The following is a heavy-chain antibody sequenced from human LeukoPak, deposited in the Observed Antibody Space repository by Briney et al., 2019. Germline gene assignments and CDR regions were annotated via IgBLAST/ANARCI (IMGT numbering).Heavy chain of an antibody. V-gene: IGHV4-31*03. Sequence: PSKTLSLTCTVSGDSISSGGYHWTWIRQHPGKGLERIGYISYSGSTYYNPSLKSRVNISMDTSKNQFSLSLTSVTAADTAVYYCARDYGDYFRWFDPWGQGTLVTVSS. J-gene: IGHJ5*02. CDR1: GDSISSGGYH. D-gene: IGHD4-17*01. CDR2: ISYSGST. CDR3: ARDYGDYFRWFDP.